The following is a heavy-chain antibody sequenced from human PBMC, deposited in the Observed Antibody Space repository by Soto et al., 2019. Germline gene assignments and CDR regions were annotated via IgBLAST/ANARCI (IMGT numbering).Heavy chain of an antibody. CDR2: ISSTGDYI. V-gene: IGHV3-21*01. CDR1: GFTFSRYS. D-gene: IGHD6-19*01. CDR3: ARGGAGRVTDS. Sequence: PGGSLRLSCAASGFTFSRYSMSWVRQAPGRGLEWVSWISSTGDYIYYADSLKGRFTISRDNTKDSLYLQMNSLKSEDTAVYYCARGGAGRVTDSWGQGTLVTVSS. J-gene: IGHJ4*02.